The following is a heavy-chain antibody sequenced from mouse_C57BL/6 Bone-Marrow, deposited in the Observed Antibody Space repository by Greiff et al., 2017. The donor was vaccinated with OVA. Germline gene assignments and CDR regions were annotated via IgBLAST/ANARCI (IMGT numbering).Heavy chain of an antibody. CDR1: GYTFTSYW. J-gene: IGHJ2*01. CDR2: IDPSDSYT. CDR3: ARLFDY. V-gene: IGHV1-69*01. Sequence: QVQLQQPGAELVMPGASVKLSCKASGYTFTSYWMHWVKQRPGQGLEWIGEIDPSDSYTNYNQKFKGKSTLTVDTSSSTAYMQLSSLTSEDSAVYYCARLFDYWGQGTTLTVSS.